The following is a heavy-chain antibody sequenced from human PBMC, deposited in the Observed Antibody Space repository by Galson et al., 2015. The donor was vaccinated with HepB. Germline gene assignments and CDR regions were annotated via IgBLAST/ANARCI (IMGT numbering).Heavy chain of an antibody. CDR3: AKSPSDSIYDYVWGSSRPPSYYFDY. D-gene: IGHD3-16*02. J-gene: IGHJ4*02. CDR2: LSDSGGST. V-gene: IGHV3-23*01. CDR1: GFTFSSYV. Sequence: SLRLSCAVSGFTFSSYVMSWVRQAPGKGLEWVSALSDSGGSTYYADSVKGRFTISRDNSKNTLYLQMNSLRAEDTAVYYCAKSPSDSIYDYVWGSSRPPSYYFDYWGQGTLVTVSS.